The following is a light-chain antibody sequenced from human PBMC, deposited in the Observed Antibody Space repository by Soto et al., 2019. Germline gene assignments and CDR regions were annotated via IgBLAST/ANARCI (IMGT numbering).Light chain of an antibody. CDR1: SSDAGTYNY. V-gene: IGLV2-8*01. J-gene: IGLJ1*01. Sequence: QSVLTQPPSASGSPGQSVTISCTGTSSDAGTYNYVSWYQQHPGKAPKLMIYEVNKRPAGVPDRFSGSKSGIMASLTVSGLQAEDEADYYCSSYAGNNNLYVFGTGTKVTVL. CDR3: SSYAGNNNLYV. CDR2: EVN.